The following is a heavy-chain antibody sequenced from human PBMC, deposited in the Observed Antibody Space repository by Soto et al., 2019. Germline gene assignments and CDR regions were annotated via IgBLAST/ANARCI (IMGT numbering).Heavy chain of an antibody. V-gene: IGHV4-39*01. D-gene: IGHD1-20*01. CDR1: GGSISSSSYY. J-gene: IGHJ4*02. CDR2: IYYSGST. CDR3: ARRRITGAVSDY. Sequence: SETLSLTCTVSGGSISSSSYYWGWIRQPPGKGLEWIGSIYYSGSTYYNPSLKSRVTISVDTSKNQFSLKLSSVTAADTAVYYCARRRITGAVSDYWGQGTLVTVSS.